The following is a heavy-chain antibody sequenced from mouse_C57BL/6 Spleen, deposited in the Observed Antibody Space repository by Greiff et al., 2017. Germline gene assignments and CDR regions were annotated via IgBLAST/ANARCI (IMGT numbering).Heavy chain of an antibody. CDR2: IDPSDSYT. CDR1: GYTFTSYW. J-gene: IGHJ2*01. V-gene: IGHV1-69*01. CDR3: ARSITRYDYGEGDD. D-gene: IGHD2-4*01. Sequence: QVQLQQPGAELVMPGASVKLSCKASGYTFTSYWMHWVKQRPGQGLEWIGEIDPSDSYTNYNHKFKGKSTLTVDKSSSTAYMQLSSLTSEDSAVYYCARSITRYDYGEGDDWGQGTTLTVSS.